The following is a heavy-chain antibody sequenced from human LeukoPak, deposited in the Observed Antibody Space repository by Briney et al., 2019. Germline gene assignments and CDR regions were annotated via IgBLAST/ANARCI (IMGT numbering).Heavy chain of an antibody. V-gene: IGHV4-59*01. J-gene: IGHJ4*02. CDR2: IYYSGST. CDR3: ARYEPMVATGFDY. D-gene: IGHD5-12*01. Sequence: SETLSLTCTVSGGSISSYYWSWIRQPPGKGLEWIGYIYYSGSTNHNPSLKSRVTISVDTSKNQFSLKLSSVTAADTAVYYCARYEPMVATGFDYWGQGTLVTVSS. CDR1: GGSISSYY.